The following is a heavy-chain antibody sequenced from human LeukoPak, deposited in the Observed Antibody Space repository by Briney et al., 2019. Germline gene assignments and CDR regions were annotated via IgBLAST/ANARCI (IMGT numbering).Heavy chain of an antibody. J-gene: IGHJ3*02. CDR2: IYSDGST. CDR3: ARDLREHGVFDI. Sequence: GGSLKLSCAASGFTVSSNYMSWVRQAQGKGLEWVSEIYSDGSTYYAASVKGRFSISRDNSKNTVYLQMNRLRAEDTAVYYCARDLREHGVFDIWGQGTMVTVSS. D-gene: IGHD1-26*01. V-gene: IGHV3-53*01. CDR1: GFTVSSNY.